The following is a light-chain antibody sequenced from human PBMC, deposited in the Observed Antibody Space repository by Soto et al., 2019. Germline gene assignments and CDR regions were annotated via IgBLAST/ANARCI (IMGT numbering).Light chain of an antibody. CDR3: QQYDSYSKT. CDR2: KAS. V-gene: IGKV1-5*03. J-gene: IGKJ1*01. Sequence: DIQMTQSPSTLSASVGDIVTITCRASQSISTWLAWYQQKPGKAPKLLIYKASDLETGVPSRFSGSGSGTEFTLTINSLQPEDFATYYCQQYDSYSKTFGQGTKVDIK. CDR1: QSISTW.